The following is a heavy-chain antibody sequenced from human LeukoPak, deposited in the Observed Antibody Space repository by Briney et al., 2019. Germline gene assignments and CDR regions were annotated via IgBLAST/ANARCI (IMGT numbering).Heavy chain of an antibody. CDR3: ARVSRFGELLDY. CDR1: GYTFTSYG. CDR2: ISAYNGNT. Sequence: ASVKVSCKASGYTFTSYGISWVRQAPGQGLEWMGWISAYNGNTNYAQELQGRVTMTTDTSTSTAYMELRSLRSDDTAVYYCARVSRFGELLDYWGQGTLVTVSS. J-gene: IGHJ4*02. V-gene: IGHV1-18*01. D-gene: IGHD3-10*01.